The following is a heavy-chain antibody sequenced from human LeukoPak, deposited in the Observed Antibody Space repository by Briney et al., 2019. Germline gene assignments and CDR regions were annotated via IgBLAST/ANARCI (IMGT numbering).Heavy chain of an antibody. D-gene: IGHD3-10*01. CDR2: ISGSGGST. CDR3: AKGRSGSGSYYFDY. Sequence: GGSLRLSCAASGFTFSSYAMSWVRQATGKGLEWVSAISGSGGSTYYADSVKGRFTISRDNSKNTLYLQMNSLRAEDTAVYYCAKGRSGSGSYYFDYWGQGTLVTVSS. V-gene: IGHV3-23*01. CDR1: GFTFSSYA. J-gene: IGHJ4*02.